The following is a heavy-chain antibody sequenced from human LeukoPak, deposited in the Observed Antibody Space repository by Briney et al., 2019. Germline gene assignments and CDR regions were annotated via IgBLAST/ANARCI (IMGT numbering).Heavy chain of an antibody. Sequence: HTGGSLRLSCAASGFTFDDYAMHWVRQAPGKGLEWVSGISWNSGSIGYADSVKGRFTISRDNAKNSLYLQMNSLRAEDTALYYCAKDVTPKYYGDRTFHAFDMWGQGTMVTVSS. D-gene: IGHD4-17*01. CDR2: ISWNSGSI. V-gene: IGHV3-9*01. CDR3: AKDVTPKYYGDRTFHAFDM. CDR1: GFTFDDYA. J-gene: IGHJ3*02.